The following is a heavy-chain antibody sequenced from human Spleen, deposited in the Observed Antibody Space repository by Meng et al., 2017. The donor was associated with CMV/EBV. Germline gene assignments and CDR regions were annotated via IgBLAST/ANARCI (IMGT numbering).Heavy chain of an antibody. V-gene: IGHV3-20*04. Sequence: GESLKISCAVSGFTFDDYAMSWVRQVPGKGLEWVSGINWNGGSTGYVDSVKGRFTVSRDNTKNSLYLQMNSLTAEDTALYYCARAAGYDFWTGWYDYWGQGTRVTVSS. D-gene: IGHD3-3*01. CDR1: GFTFDDYA. CDR2: INWNGGST. J-gene: IGHJ4*02. CDR3: ARAAGYDFWTGWYDY.